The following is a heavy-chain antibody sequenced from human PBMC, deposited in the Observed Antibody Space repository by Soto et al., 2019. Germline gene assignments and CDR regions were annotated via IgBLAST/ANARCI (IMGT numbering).Heavy chain of an antibody. CDR3: ARARPIMVRGVIIIAGFDP. CDR1: GGSLSSYY. J-gene: IGHJ5*02. V-gene: IGHV4-59*01. D-gene: IGHD3-10*01. Sequence: PSETLSLTCTVSGGSLSSYYWSWIRQPPGKGLEWIGYIYYSGSTNYNPSLKSRVTISVDTSKNQFSLKLSSVTAADTAVYYCARARPIMVRGVIIIAGFDPRGQRTPVTVSA. CDR2: IYYSGST.